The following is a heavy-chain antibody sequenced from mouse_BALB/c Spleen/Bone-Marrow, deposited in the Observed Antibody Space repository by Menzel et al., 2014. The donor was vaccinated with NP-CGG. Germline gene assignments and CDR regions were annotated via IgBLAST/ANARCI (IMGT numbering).Heavy chain of an antibody. V-gene: IGHV1-39*01. CDR3: ARSRGLNWDHFDY. Sequence: EVQLVESGPELEKPGASVKISCKASGYSFTGFNMNWVKQSNGKSLEWIGSIEPYYGGISYNQNFKGKATFTVDKSSSTASMQLKSMRSEDDAVYYCARSRGLNWDHFDYWGQGTTLTVSS. CDR2: IEPYYGGI. CDR1: GYSFTGFN. J-gene: IGHJ2*01. D-gene: IGHD4-1*01.